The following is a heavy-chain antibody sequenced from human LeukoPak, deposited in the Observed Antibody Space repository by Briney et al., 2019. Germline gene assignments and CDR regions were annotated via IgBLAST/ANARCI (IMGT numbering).Heavy chain of an antibody. Sequence: SETLSLTCTVSGGSISSYYWSRIRQPAGKGLEWIGRIYTSGSTNYNPSLKSRVTMSVDTSKNQFSLKLSSVTAADTAVYYCARDLARSSGWPPTYYYYMDVWGKGTTVTISS. CDR3: ARDLARSSGWPPTYYYYMDV. CDR2: IYTSGST. D-gene: IGHD6-19*01. J-gene: IGHJ6*03. V-gene: IGHV4-4*07. CDR1: GGSISSYY.